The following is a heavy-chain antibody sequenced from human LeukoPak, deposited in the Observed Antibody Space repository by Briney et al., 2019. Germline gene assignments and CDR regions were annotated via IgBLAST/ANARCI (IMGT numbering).Heavy chain of an antibody. CDR1: GFTFSSYS. CDR2: ISGSGGST. Sequence: GGSLRLSCAASGFTFSSYSMNWVRQAPGKGLEWVSAISGSGGSTYYADSVKGRFTISRDNSKNTLYLQMNSLRAEDTAAYYCAKSGVPAAMPYYYGMDVWGQGTTVTVSS. J-gene: IGHJ6*02. V-gene: IGHV3-23*01. CDR3: AKSGVPAAMPYYYGMDV. D-gene: IGHD2-2*01.